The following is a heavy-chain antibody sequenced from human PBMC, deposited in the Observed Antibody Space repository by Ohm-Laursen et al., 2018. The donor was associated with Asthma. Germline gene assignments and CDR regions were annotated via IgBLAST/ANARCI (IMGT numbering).Heavy chain of an antibody. CDR3: ARARRGYAFDV. CDR1: GFSFSGHW. V-gene: IGHV3-7*01. J-gene: IGHJ3*01. Sequence: SLRLSCSAPGFSFSGHWMSWVRQAPGKGLEWVANIKHDGSETYYVDSVKGRFTISRDNAKNSVYLQMNSLRAEDTAVYSCARARRGYAFDVWGPGTKVTVSS. CDR2: IKHDGSET.